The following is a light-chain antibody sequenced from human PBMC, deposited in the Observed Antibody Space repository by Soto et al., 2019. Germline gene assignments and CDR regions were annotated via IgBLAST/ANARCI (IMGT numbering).Light chain of an antibody. CDR3: SSYTSSSTLLV. V-gene: IGLV2-14*01. CDR1: SSDVGGYNY. J-gene: IGLJ2*01. CDR2: EVS. Sequence: QSALTQPASVSGSPGQSITISCTGTSSDVGGYNYVSWYQQHPGKAPKLMIYEVSNRPPGVSNRFSGYKSGNTASLTISGLQAEDEADYYCSSYTSSSTLLVFGGGTKLTVL.